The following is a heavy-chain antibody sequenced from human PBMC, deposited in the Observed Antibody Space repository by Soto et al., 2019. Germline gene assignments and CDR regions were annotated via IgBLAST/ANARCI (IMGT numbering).Heavy chain of an antibody. D-gene: IGHD3-3*01. CDR3: ARGVTIFGVVNVFES. CDR1: RETINISVFS. V-gene: IGHV4-30-2*01. CDR2: IYHSGST. Sequence: AFARETINISVFSGSLIQQPPGKGLEWIGYIYHSGSTYYNPSLKSRVTISVDRSKNQFSLKLSSVTAADTAVYYCARGVTIFGVVNVFESWVQGTLVIV. J-gene: IGHJ5*01.